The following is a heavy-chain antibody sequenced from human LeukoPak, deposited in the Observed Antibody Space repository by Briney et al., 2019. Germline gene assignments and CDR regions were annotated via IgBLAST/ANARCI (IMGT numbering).Heavy chain of an antibody. V-gene: IGHV4-59*08. CDR1: GDSINSYY. CDR2: VFRSESA. Sequence: SETLSLTCTVSGDSINSYYWSWIRQPPGKGLEWIGYVFRSESANYNPSLRSRVTISIDTSKNQFSLKLSSVTAADTAVYYCARRSLDTFDYWGRGTLVTVSS. D-gene: IGHD1-1*01. J-gene: IGHJ4*02. CDR3: ARRSLDTFDY.